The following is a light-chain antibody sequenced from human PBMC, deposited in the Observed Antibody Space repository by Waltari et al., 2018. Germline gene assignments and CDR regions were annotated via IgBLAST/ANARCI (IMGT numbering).Light chain of an antibody. V-gene: IGLV2-14*01. CDR2: DVS. CDR3: NSYTRKTASVV. CDR1: SSDIGVYNY. Sequence: QSALTQPASVSGSPGQSITISCFGTSSDIGVYNYVPWYQQYPGTAPKLMIYDVSKRPSGVSGRFSGSKSDNPASLTISGLRAEDEADYYCNSYTRKTASVVFGGGTKLTVL. J-gene: IGLJ3*02.